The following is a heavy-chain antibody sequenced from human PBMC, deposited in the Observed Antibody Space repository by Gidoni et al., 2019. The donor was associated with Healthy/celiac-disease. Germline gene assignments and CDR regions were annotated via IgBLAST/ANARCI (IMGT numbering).Heavy chain of an antibody. CDR3: ARDPGYYDSSGYYYYYYYGIDV. CDR1: GGSISSGGYY. Sequence: QVQLQESGPGLVKPSQTLSLTCTVSGGSISSGGYYWTWIRQHPGKGLEWIGYIYYSRSTYYNPSLKSRVTISVDTSKNQFSLKLSSVTAADTAVYYCARDPGYYDSSGYYYYYYYGIDVWGQGTTVTVSS. V-gene: IGHV4-31*03. D-gene: IGHD3-22*01. CDR2: IYYSRST. J-gene: IGHJ6*02.